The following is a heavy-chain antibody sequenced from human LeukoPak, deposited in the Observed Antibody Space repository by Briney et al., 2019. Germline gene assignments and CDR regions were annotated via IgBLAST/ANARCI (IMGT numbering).Heavy chain of an antibody. D-gene: IGHD2-15*01. CDR2: MNPNSGNT. J-gene: IGHJ4*02. Sequence: ASVKVSCKASGYTFTSYDINWVRQATGHGLEWMGWMNPNSGNTGYAQKFQGRVTMTRNTSISTAYMELSSLRSEDTAVYYCARQSMDCSGGSCYSEFDYWGQGTLVTVSS. CDR1: GYTFTSYD. V-gene: IGHV1-8*01. CDR3: ARQSMDCSGGSCYSEFDY.